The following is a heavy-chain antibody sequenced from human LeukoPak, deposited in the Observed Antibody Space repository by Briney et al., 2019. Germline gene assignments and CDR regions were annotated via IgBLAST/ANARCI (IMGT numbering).Heavy chain of an antibody. CDR2: IDYSGGST. Sequence: GGSLRLSCTASGFTLSSYEMSWIRQAPGKGLEWVSSIDYSGGSTHYADSVMGRFTISRDNSKNTLYLQMNSLRAEDTAVYYCAKDRVYDSSGYSPYNWFDPWGQGTLVTVSS. D-gene: IGHD3-22*01. CDR1: GFTLSSYE. CDR3: AKDRVYDSSGYSPYNWFDP. J-gene: IGHJ5*02. V-gene: IGHV3-23*01.